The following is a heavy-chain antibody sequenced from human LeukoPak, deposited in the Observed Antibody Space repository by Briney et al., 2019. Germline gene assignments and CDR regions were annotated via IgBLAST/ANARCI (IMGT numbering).Heavy chain of an antibody. CDR2: IYYSGST. CDR3: AREAKWDGWNDI. J-gene: IGHJ3*02. D-gene: IGHD1-26*01. CDR1: GGSISSGDYY. V-gene: IGHV4-30-4*01. Sequence: SQTLSLTCTVSGGSISSGDYYWSWIRQPPEKGLEWIGYIYYSGSTYYNPSLKSRLTISVDTSKNQFSLKLSSVTAADTAVYYCAREAKWDGWNDIWGQGTMVTVSS.